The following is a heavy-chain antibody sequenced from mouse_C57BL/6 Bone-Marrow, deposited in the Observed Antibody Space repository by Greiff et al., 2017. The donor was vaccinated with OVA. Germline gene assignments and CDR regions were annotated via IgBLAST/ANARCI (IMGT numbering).Heavy chain of an antibody. Sequence: VQLQQSGPVLVKPGASVKMSCKASGYTFTDYYMNWVKQSHGKSLEWIGVINPYNGGTSYNQKFKGKATLTVDKSSSTAYMELNSLTSEDSAVYYCARRGFGYDGAIYAMDYWGQGTSVTVSS. CDR2: INPYNGGT. CDR3: ARRGFGYDGAIYAMDY. J-gene: IGHJ4*01. V-gene: IGHV1-19*01. CDR1: GYTFTDYY. D-gene: IGHD2-2*01.